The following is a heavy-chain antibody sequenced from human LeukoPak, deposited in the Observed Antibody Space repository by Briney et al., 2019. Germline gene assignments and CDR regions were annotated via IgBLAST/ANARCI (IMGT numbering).Heavy chain of an antibody. Sequence: PGGSLRLSCAASGFTFSSDWMHWVRQAPGKGRVWVSRINSHGSSTSYADSGNGRFTLSRDNAKNTLYLQMNSLSAEDTAVYYCARYNIAVAGFDYWGQGTLVTVSS. CDR3: ARYNIAVAGFDY. D-gene: IGHD6-19*01. J-gene: IGHJ4*02. V-gene: IGHV3-74*01. CDR2: INSHGSST. CDR1: GFTFSSDW.